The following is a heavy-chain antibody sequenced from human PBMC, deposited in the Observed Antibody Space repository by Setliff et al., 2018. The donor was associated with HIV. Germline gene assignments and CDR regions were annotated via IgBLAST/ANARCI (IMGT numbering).Heavy chain of an antibody. V-gene: IGHV3-49*04. J-gene: IGHJ4*02. CDR2: IRSEEYGGTS. D-gene: IGHD1-26*01. CDR1: GFDLGDYA. CDR3: TTDHGEWELRSTQAHRSQTIDY. Sequence: PGGSLRLSCAGVGFDLGDYAVTWVRQAPGKGLEWVSFIRSEEYGGTSAFAASVKGRFTISRDDSKNTLYLQMNSLKTEDTAVYYCTTDHGEWELRSTQAHRSQTIDYWGQGTLVTVSS.